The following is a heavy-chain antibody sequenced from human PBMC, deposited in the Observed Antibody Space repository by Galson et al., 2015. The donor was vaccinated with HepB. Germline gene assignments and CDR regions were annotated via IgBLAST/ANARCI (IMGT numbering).Heavy chain of an antibody. Sequence: SVKVSCKASGGTFSSYAISWVRQAPGQGLEWMGGIIPIFGTANYAQKFQGRVTITADESTSTAYMELSSLRSGDTAVYYCARGDTAMAFHYYYYMDVWGKGTTVTVSS. V-gene: IGHV1-69*13. CDR2: IIPIFGTA. D-gene: IGHD5-18*01. J-gene: IGHJ6*03. CDR1: GGTFSSYA. CDR3: ARGDTAMAFHYYYYMDV.